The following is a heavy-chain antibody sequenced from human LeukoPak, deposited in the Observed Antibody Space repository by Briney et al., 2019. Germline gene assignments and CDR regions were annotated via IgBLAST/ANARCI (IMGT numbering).Heavy chain of an antibody. CDR1: GFTFSTNA. V-gene: IGHV3-23*01. J-gene: IGHJ4*02. CDR3: AKDLVLVAPGVDFDY. Sequence: GGSLRLSCAASGFTFSTNAMSWVRQAPGKGLEWVPVLSGNSATTYYPHSVKGRFTISRDNSKNTLYLQMNSLRADDTAVYYCAKDLVLVAPGVDFDYWGQGTPVTASS. CDR2: LSGNSATT. D-gene: IGHD6-13*01.